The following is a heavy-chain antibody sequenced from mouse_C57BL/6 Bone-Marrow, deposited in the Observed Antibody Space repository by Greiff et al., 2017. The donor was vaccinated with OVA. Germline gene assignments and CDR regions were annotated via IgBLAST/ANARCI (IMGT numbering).Heavy chain of an antibody. CDR3: AHSNSAWFAY. CDR2: IRSKSNNYAT. J-gene: IGHJ4*01. D-gene: IGHD2-5*01. Sequence: EVKLVESGGGLVQPKGSLKLSCAASGFSFNTYAMNWVRQAPGKGLEWVARIRSKSNNYATYYADSVKDRFTISRDDSESMLYLQMNNLKTEDTAMYYCAHSNSAWFAYWGQGTSVTVSS. V-gene: IGHV10-1*01. CDR1: GFSFNTYA.